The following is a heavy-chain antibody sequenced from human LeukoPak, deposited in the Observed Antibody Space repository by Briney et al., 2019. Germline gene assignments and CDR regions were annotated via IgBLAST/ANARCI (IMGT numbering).Heavy chain of an antibody. J-gene: IGHJ6*04. V-gene: IGHV1-8*01. D-gene: IGHD3-10*01. CDR3: ARGSPQLLWFGEITMDV. Sequence: GASVKVSCKXSGYTFTSYDINWVPQATGQGLEWMGRMNPNSGNTGYAQKFQGRVTMTRNTSISTAYMELSSLRSEDTAVYYCARGSPQLLWFGEITMDVWGKGTTVTVSS. CDR1: GYTFTSYD. CDR2: MNPNSGNT.